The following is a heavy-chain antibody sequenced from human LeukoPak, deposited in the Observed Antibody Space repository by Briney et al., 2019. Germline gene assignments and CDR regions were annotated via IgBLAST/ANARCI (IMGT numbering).Heavy chain of an antibody. D-gene: IGHD3-9*01. J-gene: IGHJ4*02. CDR1: GGSFSGYY. CDR2: INHSGST. Sequence: SETLSLTCAVYGGSFSGYYWSWIRQPPGKGLEWIGEINHSGSTNYNPSLKSRVTISVDTSKNQFSLKLSSVTAADTAVYYCARGLTGYCNPSLQPYYFDYWGQGTLVTVSS. CDR3: ARGLTGYCNPSLQPYYFDY. V-gene: IGHV4-34*01.